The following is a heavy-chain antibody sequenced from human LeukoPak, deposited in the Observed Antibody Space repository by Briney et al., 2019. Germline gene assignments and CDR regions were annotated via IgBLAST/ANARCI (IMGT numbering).Heavy chain of an antibody. CDR2: ISGSGSYI. CDR3: ARPELPGWSVLFDF. J-gene: IGHJ4*02. Sequence: GGSLRLSCAASGFTFSDYSMNWVRQTPRKGLEWVSCISGSGSYIYYADSVKGRFTISRDNAKNSLHLQVNSLRAEDTAVYYCARPELPGWSVLFDFWGQGTLLTVSS. V-gene: IGHV3-21*06. D-gene: IGHD2-15*01. CDR1: GFTFSDYS.